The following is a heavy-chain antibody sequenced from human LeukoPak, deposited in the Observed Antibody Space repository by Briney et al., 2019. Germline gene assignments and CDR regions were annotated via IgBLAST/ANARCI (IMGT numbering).Heavy chain of an antibody. J-gene: IGHJ3*02. V-gene: IGHV4-39*07. CDR1: GGSISSSSYY. CDR3: ARSGEIKHDFDI. D-gene: IGHD6-25*01. Sequence: PSETLSLTCTVSGGSISSSSYYWGWIRQPPGKGLEWIGSIYYSGSTYYNPSLKSRVTISVDTSKNQFSLKLSSVTAADTAVYYCARSGEIKHDFDIWGQGTMVTVSS. CDR2: IYYSGST.